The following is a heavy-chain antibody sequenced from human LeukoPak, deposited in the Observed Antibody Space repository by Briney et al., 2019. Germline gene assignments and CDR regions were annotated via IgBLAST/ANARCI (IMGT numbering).Heavy chain of an antibody. CDR3: ARGGLRFLDN. D-gene: IGHD3-3*01. Sequence: GGSLRLSCEASGFTFSNYWMTWVRQAPGMGLEWVASIQQGGSEKNYVDSVKGRFTISRDNAKNSLDLQMNTLRVEDTAVYYCARGGLRFLDNWGQGTLVTVSS. CDR2: IQQGGSEK. CDR1: GFTFSNYW. V-gene: IGHV3-7*01. J-gene: IGHJ4*02.